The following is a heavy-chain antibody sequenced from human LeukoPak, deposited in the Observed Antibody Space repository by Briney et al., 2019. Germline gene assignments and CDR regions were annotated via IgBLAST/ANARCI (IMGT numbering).Heavy chain of an antibody. V-gene: IGHV3-30*03. J-gene: IGHJ4*02. CDR3: ATSPYYDILTVYPY. Sequence: GGSLRLSCAASGFTFSSYGMHWVRQAPGKGLEWVAVISYDGSNKYYADSVKGRFITSRDNSKNTLYLQMNSLRAEDTAVYYCATSPYYDILTVYPYWGQGTLVTVSS. D-gene: IGHD3-9*01. CDR1: GFTFSSYG. CDR2: ISYDGSNK.